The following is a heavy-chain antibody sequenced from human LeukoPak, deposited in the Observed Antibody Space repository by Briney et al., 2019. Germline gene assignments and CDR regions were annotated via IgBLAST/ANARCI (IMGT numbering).Heavy chain of an antibody. CDR2: IRYDGNTQ. D-gene: IGHD6-6*01. J-gene: IGHJ6*03. CDR1: GFTFSSYG. Sequence: GGSLRRSCAASGFTFSSYGMNWVRQAPGKGLQWVAFIRYDGNTQYYADSVKGRFTISRDNSKNTLHLQMNSLRAEDTAVYHCAKSSSENYYYMDVWGKGTTATVSS. V-gene: IGHV3-30*02. CDR3: AKSSSENYYYMDV.